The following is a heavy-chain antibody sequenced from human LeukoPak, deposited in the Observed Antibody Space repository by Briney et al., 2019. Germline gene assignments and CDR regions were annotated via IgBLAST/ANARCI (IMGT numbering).Heavy chain of an antibody. V-gene: IGHV1-2*02. CDR3: ARDRYSDYEGYFDY. J-gene: IGHJ4*02. Sequence: ASVRVSCKASGYTFTGYYMHWVRQAPGQGLEWMGWINPNSGGTNYAQKFQGRVTMTRDTSISTAYMELSRLRSDDTAVYYCARDRYSDYEGYFDYWGQGTLVTVPS. CDR2: INPNSGGT. CDR1: GYTFTGYY. D-gene: IGHD4-11*01.